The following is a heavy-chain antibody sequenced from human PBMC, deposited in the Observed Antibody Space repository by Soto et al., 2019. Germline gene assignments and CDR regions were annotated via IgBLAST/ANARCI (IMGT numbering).Heavy chain of an antibody. Sequence: QVQLRQWGAGLLKPSETLSLTCDVYGGSFSGYYWTWIRQPPGKGLEWIGEMNRSGDINYNPSLKYRVTISADTSKNQFSLKVTSVTAADTAVYYCARWATYWGQGVLVTVSS. CDR1: GGSFSGYY. CDR2: MNRSGDI. V-gene: IGHV4-34*01. D-gene: IGHD1-1*01. CDR3: ARWATY. J-gene: IGHJ4*02.